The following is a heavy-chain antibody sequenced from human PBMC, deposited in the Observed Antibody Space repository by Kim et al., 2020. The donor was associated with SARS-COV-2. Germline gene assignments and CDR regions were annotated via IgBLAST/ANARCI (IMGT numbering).Heavy chain of an antibody. Sequence: GGSLRLSCAASGFTFSSYWMSWVRQAPGKGLEWVANIKQDGSEKYYVDSVKGRFTISRDNAKNSLYLQMNSLRAEDTAVYYCARDSHRFGEKRCYFDYWGQGTLVTVSS. CDR3: ARDSHRFGEKRCYFDY. D-gene: IGHD3-10*01. CDR1: GFTFSSYW. CDR2: IKQDGSEK. J-gene: IGHJ4*02. V-gene: IGHV3-7*03.